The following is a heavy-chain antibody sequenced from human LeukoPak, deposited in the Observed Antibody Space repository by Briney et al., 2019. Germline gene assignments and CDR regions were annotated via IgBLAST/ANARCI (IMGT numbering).Heavy chain of an antibody. CDR2: ISAYNGNT. D-gene: IGHD1-26*01. J-gene: IGHJ5*02. Sequence: ASVKVSCTASGYTFTSYGISWVRQAPGQGLEWMGWISAYNGNTNYAQKVQGRVTMTTDNAKSTAYMQLRSLRSDDTAVYYCARDNSVGDNAWWFDPWGQGTLVTVSS. V-gene: IGHV1-18*01. CDR1: GYTFTSYG. CDR3: ARDNSVGDNAWWFDP.